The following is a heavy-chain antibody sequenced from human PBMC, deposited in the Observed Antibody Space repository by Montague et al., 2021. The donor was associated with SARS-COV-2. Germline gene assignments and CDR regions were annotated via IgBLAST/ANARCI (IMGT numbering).Heavy chain of an antibody. J-gene: IGHJ5*02. CDR1: GGSISSGSYF. V-gene: IGHV4-61*02. Sequence: TLSLTCTVSGGSISSGSYFWSWIRQPAGKGLKWIGRIYTSGSTNYNPSLKSRVTISVDTSKNQFSLKLSSVTAADTAVYYCARDAGIAATGLNWFDPWGQGTLVTVSS. CDR3: ARDAGIAATGLNWFDP. D-gene: IGHD6-13*01. CDR2: IYTSGST.